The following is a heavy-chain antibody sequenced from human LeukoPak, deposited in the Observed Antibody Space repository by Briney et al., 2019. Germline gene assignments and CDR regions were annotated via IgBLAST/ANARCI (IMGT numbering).Heavy chain of an antibody. J-gene: IGHJ4*02. D-gene: IGHD3-22*01. V-gene: IGHV3-23*01. CDR2: MTGSGDRT. Sequence: GGSLRLSCAASGFTFSGHTMSWVRQAPGRGLEWVSAMTGSGDRTYYADSVKGRFTISRDNSKNTLHLQMNSLRDDDTAVYYCTREVHDSSGYTVDYWGQGTLVTVSS. CDR1: GFTFSGHT. CDR3: TREVHDSSGYTVDY.